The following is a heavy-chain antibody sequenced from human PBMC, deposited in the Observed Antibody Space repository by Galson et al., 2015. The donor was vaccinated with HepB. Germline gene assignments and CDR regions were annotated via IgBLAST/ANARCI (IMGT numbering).Heavy chain of an antibody. CDR3: ARDHLHGRYFEL. Sequence: SLRLSCAASGFTSSSYWMSWVRQAPGKGLEWVANIKQDGSEKYYVDSAKGRFTISRDNAKNSLYLQMNSLRAEDTAVYYCARDHLHGRYFELWGRGTLVTVSS. D-gene: IGHD1-26*01. J-gene: IGHJ2*01. CDR1: GFTSSSYW. CDR2: IKQDGSEK. V-gene: IGHV3-7*03.